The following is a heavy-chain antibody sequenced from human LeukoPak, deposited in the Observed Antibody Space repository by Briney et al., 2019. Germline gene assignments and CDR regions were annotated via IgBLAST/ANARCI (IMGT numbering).Heavy chain of an antibody. J-gene: IGHJ4*02. CDR1: GFTFSNYW. CDR2: IKQDASEK. CDR3: AHCSTTSQEDY. Sequence: GGSLRLSCAASGFTFSNYWMNWVRQAPGSGLQWVANIKQDASEKNYVDSVKGRFTISRDNAKNSLFLQMNSLRADDTAVYYCAHCSTTSQEDYWGQGTLVTVSS. V-gene: IGHV3-7*03. D-gene: IGHD2-2*01.